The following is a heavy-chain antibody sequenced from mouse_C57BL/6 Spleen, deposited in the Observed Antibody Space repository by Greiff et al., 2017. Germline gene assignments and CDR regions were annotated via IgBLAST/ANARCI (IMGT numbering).Heavy chain of an antibody. CDR1: GYSFTGYY. CDR2: INPSTGGT. Sequence: VQLKEPGPELVKPGASVKISCKASGYSFTGYYMHWVKQSSEKCLEWIGEINPSTGGTSYNQKFKGKATLTVDRSSSTAYMQLKSLTSEDSAVYYCARGGIYYGNYAMDYWGQGTSVTVSS. J-gene: IGHJ4*01. D-gene: IGHD2-1*01. CDR3: ARGGIYYGNYAMDY. V-gene: IGHV1-43*01.